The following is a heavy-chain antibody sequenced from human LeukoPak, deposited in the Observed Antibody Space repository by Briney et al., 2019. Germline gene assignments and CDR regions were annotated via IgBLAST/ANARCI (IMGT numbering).Heavy chain of an antibody. J-gene: IGHJ4*02. CDR1: GFTFRSYE. CDR3: ASAWHLGIVVVMLDY. D-gene: IGHD3-22*01. CDR2: ISSSSSTI. Sequence: GGSLRLSCAASGFTFRSYEMNWVRQAPGKGLEWVSYISSSSSTIYYSDSLKGRFTISRDNAKNSLYQQMNSLRAEDTAVYYCASAWHLGIVVVMLDYWGQGTLVTVSS. V-gene: IGHV3-48*03.